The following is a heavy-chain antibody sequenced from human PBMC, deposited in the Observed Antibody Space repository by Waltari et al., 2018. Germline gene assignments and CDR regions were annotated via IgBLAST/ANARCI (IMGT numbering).Heavy chain of an antibody. CDR1: GYTLTSNY. J-gene: IGHJ4*02. V-gene: IGHV1-46*04. D-gene: IGHD5-12*01. CDR3: ARERGYGILRPPFDC. Sequence: QVQLVQSGAEMKKSGASVKLSCLASGYTLTSNYIHWVRQAPGQGLEWMGRVTPRGDSTTYEQSLRGRITLTSDSSTGTFFFELTNLRSEDTAVYYCARERGYGILRPPFDCWGQGTLVTVSS. CDR2: VTPRGDST.